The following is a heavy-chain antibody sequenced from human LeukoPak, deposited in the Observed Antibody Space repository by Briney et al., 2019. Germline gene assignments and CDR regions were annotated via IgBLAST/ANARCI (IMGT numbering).Heavy chain of an antibody. CDR3: ARAVVGATTHFDY. CDR2: ISSSGSTI. CDR1: GFTFSDYY. D-gene: IGHD1-26*01. Sequence: PGGCLRLSCAASGFTFSDYYMSWIRQAPGKGLEWVSYISSSGSTIYYADSVKGRFTISRDNAKNSLYLQMNSLRAEDTAVYYCARAVVGATTHFDYWGQGTLVTVSS. V-gene: IGHV3-11*01. J-gene: IGHJ4*02.